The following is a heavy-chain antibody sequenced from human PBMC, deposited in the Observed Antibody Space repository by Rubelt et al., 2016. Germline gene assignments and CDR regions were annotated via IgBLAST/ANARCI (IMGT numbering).Heavy chain of an antibody. V-gene: IGHV1-3*01. CDR3: AREGLAVAHDY. Sequence: QVQLVQSGAEVKKPGASVKVSCKASGYTFTSYAMHWVRQAPGQRLEWMGWINAGNGNTTCSQKFQGRVTITRDTSASTAYMELSSLRSEDTAVYYCAREGLAVAHDYWGQGTLVTVSS. CDR1: GYTFTSYA. CDR2: INAGNGNT. D-gene: IGHD6-19*01. J-gene: IGHJ4*02.